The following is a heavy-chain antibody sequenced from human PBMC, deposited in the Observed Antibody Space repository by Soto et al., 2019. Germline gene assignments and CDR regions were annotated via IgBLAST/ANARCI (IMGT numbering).Heavy chain of an antibody. CDR1: GGSFSGYY. CDR2: INHSGST. CDR3: ARGRIAAAGNSRYYYGMDV. D-gene: IGHD6-13*01. V-gene: IGHV4-34*01. Sequence: SETLSLTCAVYGGSFSGYYWSWIRQPPGKGLEWIGEINHSGSTNYNPSLKSRVTISVDTSKNQFSLKLSSVTAADTAVYYCARGRIAAAGNSRYYYGMDVWGQGTTVTVSS. J-gene: IGHJ6*02.